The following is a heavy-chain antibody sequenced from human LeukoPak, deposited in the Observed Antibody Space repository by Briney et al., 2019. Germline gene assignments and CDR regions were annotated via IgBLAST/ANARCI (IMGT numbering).Heavy chain of an antibody. CDR3: AKDLRQYQLLPYFDY. J-gene: IGHJ4*02. CDR1: GFTFSSYA. D-gene: IGHD2-2*01. V-gene: IGHV3-23*01. Sequence: GGSLRLSCAASGFTFSSYAMSWVRQAPGKGLEWVSAISGSGGSTYYADSVKGRFTISRDNSKNTLYLQMNSLRAEDTAVYYCAKDLRQYQLLPYFDYWGQGTLVTVSS. CDR2: ISGSGGST.